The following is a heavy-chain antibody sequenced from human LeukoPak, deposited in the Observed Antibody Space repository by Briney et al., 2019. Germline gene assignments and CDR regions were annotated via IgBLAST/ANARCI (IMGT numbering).Heavy chain of an antibody. CDR2: INHSGTT. V-gene: IGHV4-34*01. J-gene: IGHJ5*02. CDR1: GGSVSGYY. D-gene: IGHD3-10*01. Sequence: SETLSLTCAVYGGSVSGYYWSCIRQPPGKGLEWIGEINHSGTTNYKSSFKSRVTISVDMSKNQISLKLSSVTAADTALYYCARGSEMVRGARHYNWLDPWGLGSLVTVSS. CDR3: ARGSEMVRGARHYNWLDP.